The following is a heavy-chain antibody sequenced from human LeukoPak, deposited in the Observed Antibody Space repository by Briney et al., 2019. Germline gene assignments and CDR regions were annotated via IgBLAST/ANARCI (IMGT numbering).Heavy chain of an antibody. V-gene: IGHV4-4*02. D-gene: IGHD2-21*01. CDR3: ARDVVLRGYYYGMDV. CDR2: IYHSGST. J-gene: IGHJ6*02. Sequence: PSGTLSLTCAVSGGSISSSNWWSWVRQPPGKGLEWIGEIYHSGSTNYNPSLKSRVTISVDKSKNQFSLKLSSVTAADTAVYYCARDVVLRGYYYGMDVWGQGTTVTVSS. CDR1: GGSISSSNW.